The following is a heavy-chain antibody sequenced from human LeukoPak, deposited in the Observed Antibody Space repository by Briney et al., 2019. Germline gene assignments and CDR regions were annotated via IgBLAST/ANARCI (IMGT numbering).Heavy chain of an antibody. CDR2: ITLSSSTI. CDR3: AREPSYTSSWYTSCDY. D-gene: IGHD6-13*01. J-gene: IGHJ4*02. CDR1: GFNFNNFN. Sequence: PGGSLRLSCVASGFNFNNFNMNWARQAPGKGLEWVSYITLSSSTIYYADSVKGRFTISRDNAKNSVYLQMNSLRAEDTAVYYCAREPSYTSSWYTSCDYWGQGTLVTVSS. V-gene: IGHV3-48*01.